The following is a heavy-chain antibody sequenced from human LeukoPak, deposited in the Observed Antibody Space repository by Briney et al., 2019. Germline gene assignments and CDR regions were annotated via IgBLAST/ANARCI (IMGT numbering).Heavy chain of an antibody. Sequence: GGSLRLSCAASGFTFSNYWMSWVRQAPGKGLEWVANIRPDGSEKFYVDSVKGRFTLSRDNAKKSLYLRMNSLRVEDTAVYYCARDAGLGTTITGGLDIWGQGTMVTVSS. J-gene: IGHJ3*02. V-gene: IGHV3-7*01. CDR3: ARDAGLGTTITGGLDI. CDR1: GFTFSNYW. CDR2: IRPDGSEK. D-gene: IGHD5-24*01.